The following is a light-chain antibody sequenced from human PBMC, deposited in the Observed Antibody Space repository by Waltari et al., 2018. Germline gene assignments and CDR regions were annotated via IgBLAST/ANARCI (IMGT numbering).Light chain of an antibody. J-gene: IGLJ3*02. CDR1: TVGSKD. Sequence: SYVLTQPPSVSVAPGQTATITCGGDTVGSKDVNWYQQRPGQAPVVVIYDDADRPLTIPERFSGSNSGNTATLTITRVEVGDEADFYCQVWDSSSDHWVFGGGTKLTVL. CDR3: QVWDSSSDHWV. V-gene: IGLV3-21*02. CDR2: DDA.